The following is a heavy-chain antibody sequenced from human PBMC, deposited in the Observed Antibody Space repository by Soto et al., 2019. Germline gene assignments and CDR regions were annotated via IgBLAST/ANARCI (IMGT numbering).Heavy chain of an antibody. J-gene: IGHJ5*02. Sequence: PSETLSLTCFVSGVSVTSHHWVWIRQFPGQGLELIAYTSYTGNTNYNPSLQSRFTISLDTSKNQFSLKLTSMTAADTAVYYCARDILSLYSGSYYGDPWGQGTLVTVSS. CDR1: GVSVTSHH. D-gene: IGHD1-26*01. V-gene: IGHV4-59*02. CDR3: ARDILSLYSGSYYGDP. CDR2: TSYTGNT.